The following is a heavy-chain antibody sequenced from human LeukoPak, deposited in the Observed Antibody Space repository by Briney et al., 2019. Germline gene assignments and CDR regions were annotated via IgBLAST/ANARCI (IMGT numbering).Heavy chain of an antibody. Sequence: ASVTVSCTASGYTFTSYGISWVRQAPGQGLKWMGWISAYNGNTNYAQKLQGRVTMTTDTSTSTAYMELRSLRSDDTAVYYCARDQRITMVRGVQPYDYWGQGTLVTVSS. D-gene: IGHD3-10*01. CDR1: GYTFTSYG. CDR3: ARDQRITMVRGVQPYDY. J-gene: IGHJ4*02. CDR2: ISAYNGNT. V-gene: IGHV1-18*01.